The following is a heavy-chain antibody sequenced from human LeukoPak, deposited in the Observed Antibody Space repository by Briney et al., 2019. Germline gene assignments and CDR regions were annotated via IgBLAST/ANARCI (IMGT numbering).Heavy chain of an antibody. D-gene: IGHD6-13*01. CDR1: GGTFSSYA. V-gene: IGHV1-69*05. CDR2: IIPIFGTA. J-gene: IGHJ4*02. Sequence: GASVTVSFKASGGTFSSYAISWVRQAPGQGREWMGGIIPIFGTASDAQKFQGRGTITTDEYRSTAYMELSRLRSEDPAVSYCARMARAAAAYFAYWGKGTLVTVSS. CDR3: ARMARAAAAYFAY.